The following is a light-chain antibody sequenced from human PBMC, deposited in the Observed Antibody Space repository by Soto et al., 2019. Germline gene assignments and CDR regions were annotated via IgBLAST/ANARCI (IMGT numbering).Light chain of an antibody. CDR2: DIS. V-gene: IGLV2-14*01. J-gene: IGLJ3*02. CDR3: SSYTSSSTRV. CDR1: SSDVGSYNY. Sequence: QSALTQPASVSGSLGQSVTISCIGTSSDVGSYNYVSWYQQHPGTAPKLMSYDISKRPSGVSNRFSGSKSGNTASLTISGLQAEDEDDYSCSSYTSSSTRVFGGGTKLTVL.